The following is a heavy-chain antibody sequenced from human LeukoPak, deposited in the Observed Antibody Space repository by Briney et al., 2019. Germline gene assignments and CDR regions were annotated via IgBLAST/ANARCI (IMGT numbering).Heavy chain of an antibody. CDR2: IYYSGST. CDR1: GGSISSSSYY. J-gene: IGHJ4*02. Sequence: SETLSLTCTVSGGSISSSSYYWGWIRQPPGKGLEWIGRIYYSGSTYYNPSLKSRVTISVDTSKNQFSLKLSSVTAADTAVYYCARLAKTASTYYYGSGSYPGFDYWGQGTLVTVSS. V-gene: IGHV4-39*01. D-gene: IGHD3-10*01. CDR3: ARLAKTASTYYYGSGSYPGFDY.